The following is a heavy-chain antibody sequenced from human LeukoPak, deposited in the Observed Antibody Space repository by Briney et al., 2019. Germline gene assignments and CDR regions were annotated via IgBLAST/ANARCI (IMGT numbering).Heavy chain of an antibody. V-gene: IGHV4-34*01. CDR2: INHSGST. CDR1: GGSFSGNY. CDR3: ARAPAAAGTIDY. J-gene: IGHJ4*02. D-gene: IGHD6-13*01. Sequence: SETLSLTCAVYGGSFSGNYWTWIRRPPGKGREWIGEINHSGSTNYNPSLKSRVTISVDTSKNRFSLNLISVTAADTAVYYCARAPAAAGTIDYWGQGTLVTVSS.